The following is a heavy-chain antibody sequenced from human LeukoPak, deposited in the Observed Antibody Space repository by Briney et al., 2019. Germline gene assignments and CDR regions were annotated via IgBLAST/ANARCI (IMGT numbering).Heavy chain of an antibody. J-gene: IGHJ3*02. V-gene: IGHV3-23*01. CDR2: ITSSGGST. D-gene: IGHD2-8*01. Sequence: GGSLRLSCVVSGFTFSDYAMSWVRQAPGKGLEWVSAITSSGGSTFYADSVKGRFTISRDNSKNTLYLQMNSLRAEDTAVYYCAKGGLMVYAVAFDIWGQGTMVTVSS. CDR3: AKGGLMVYAVAFDI. CDR1: GFTFSDYA.